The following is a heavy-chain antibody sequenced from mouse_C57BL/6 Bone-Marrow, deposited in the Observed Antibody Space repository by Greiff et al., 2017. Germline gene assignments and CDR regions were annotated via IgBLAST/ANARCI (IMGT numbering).Heavy chain of an antibody. CDR1: GYTFTSYW. CDR2: IDPSDSYT. CDR3: ARSNWVYAMDD. V-gene: IGHV1-69*01. J-gene: IGHJ4*01. D-gene: IGHD4-1*02. Sequence: QVQLQQPGAELVMPGASVKLSCKASGYTFTSYWMHWVKQRPGQGLEWIGEIDPSDSYTNYNQKFKGKSTLTVDKSSSTAYIQLSSLTSEDSAVYYCARSNWVYAMDDWGQGTAVTVSS.